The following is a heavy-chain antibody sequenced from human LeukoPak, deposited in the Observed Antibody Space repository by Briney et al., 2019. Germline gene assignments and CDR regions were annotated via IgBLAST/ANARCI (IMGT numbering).Heavy chain of an antibody. J-gene: IGHJ4*02. CDR2: ISTSSTYI. CDR3: ARDPPFIIGTTFFDY. Sequence: PGGSLRLSCAASGFSFSSYDVSWVRQAPGKGLEWVSSISTSSTYIYYADSVKGRFTISRDNAKNSLYLQMNSLRAEDTAVYYCARDPPFIIGTTFFDYWGQGTLVTVSS. D-gene: IGHD1-20*01. CDR1: GFSFSSYD. V-gene: IGHV3-21*01.